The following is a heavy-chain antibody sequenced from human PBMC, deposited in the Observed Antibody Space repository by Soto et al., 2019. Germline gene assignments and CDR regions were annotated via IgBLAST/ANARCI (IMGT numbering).Heavy chain of an antibody. CDR3: APNTVTREQVLGY. J-gene: IGHJ4*02. CDR1: GFTFSSYG. CDR2: ISGSGGST. D-gene: IGHD4-17*01. V-gene: IGHV3-23*01. Sequence: GGSLRLSCAASGFTFSSYGMHWVRQAPGKGLEWVAAISGSGGSTYYADSVKGRFTISRDNSKNTLYLQMNSLRAEDTAVYYCAPNTVTREQVLGYWGQGTLVTVSS.